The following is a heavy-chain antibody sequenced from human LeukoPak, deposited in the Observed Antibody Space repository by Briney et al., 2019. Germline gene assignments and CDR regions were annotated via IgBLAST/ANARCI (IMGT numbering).Heavy chain of an antibody. CDR2: INHSGST. CDR3: AWSHSPDIVVVPAAIDY. J-gene: IGHJ4*02. Sequence: SETLSLTCAVYGGSFSGYYWSWIRQPPGKGLEWIGEINHSGSTNYNPFLKSRVTISVDTSKNQFSLKLSSVTAADTAVYYCAWSHSPDIVVVPAAIDYWGQGTLVTVSS. V-gene: IGHV4-34*01. D-gene: IGHD2-2*02. CDR1: GGSFSGYY.